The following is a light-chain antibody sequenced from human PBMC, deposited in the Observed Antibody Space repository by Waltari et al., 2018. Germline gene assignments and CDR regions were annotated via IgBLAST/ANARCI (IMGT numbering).Light chain of an antibody. CDR3: SSYITTNTLEL. CDR2: DVS. V-gene: IGLV2-14*03. Sequence: QSALTQPASVSGSPGQSITLSCTGTSSDVGTSNYAPWYQQHPGKAPKLLIYDVSYRPSGVSYRFSGSKSGNTASLTISGLQAEDEADYYCSSYITTNTLELFGGGTSLTVL. CDR1: SSDVGTSNY. J-gene: IGLJ3*02.